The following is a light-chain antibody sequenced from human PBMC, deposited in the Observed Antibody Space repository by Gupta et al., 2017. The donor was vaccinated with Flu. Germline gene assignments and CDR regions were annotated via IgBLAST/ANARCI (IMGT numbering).Light chain of an antibody. V-gene: IGLV7-46*01. J-gene: IGLJ3*02. CDR1: TGDVTGGHF. CDR2: DTS. CDR3: APYYNGVRV. Sequence: QAVVTQEPSVTVSPVGTVTPTCGSSTGDVTGGHFPYCFQQKPGQVPKALIFDTSKRYAWTPARFSASASGGKAVLTLSGARAEDEDDYYYAPYYNGVRVFGGGTKLTVL.